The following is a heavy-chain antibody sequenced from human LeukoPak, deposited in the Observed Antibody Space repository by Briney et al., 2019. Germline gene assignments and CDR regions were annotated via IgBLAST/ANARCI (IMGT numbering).Heavy chain of an antibody. CDR3: ARDGDYYDSSGGPEY. V-gene: IGHV3-23*01. Sequence: GGSLRLSCAASGFTFSSYAMSWVRQGPGKGLEWVSAISDSGGTTYYADSMKGRFTISRDNAKNSLYLQMYSLRAEDTAVYYCARDGDYYDSSGGPEYWGQGTLVTVSS. J-gene: IGHJ4*02. CDR1: GFTFSSYA. CDR2: ISDSGGTT. D-gene: IGHD3-22*01.